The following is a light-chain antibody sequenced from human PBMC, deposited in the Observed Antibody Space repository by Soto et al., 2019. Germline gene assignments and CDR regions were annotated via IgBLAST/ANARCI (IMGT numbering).Light chain of an antibody. V-gene: IGKV3-20*01. CDR3: QQYGGSRS. CDR2: AAS. CDR1: QSVSSTF. J-gene: IGKJ1*01. Sequence: EIVLTQSPGTLSLSPGERATLSCRASQSVSSTFLAWYQQKPGQAPRLLIYAASSGATGIPDRFSGGGSGTDFTLTISRLEPEDFAVYYCQQYGGSRSFGQGTKVDIK.